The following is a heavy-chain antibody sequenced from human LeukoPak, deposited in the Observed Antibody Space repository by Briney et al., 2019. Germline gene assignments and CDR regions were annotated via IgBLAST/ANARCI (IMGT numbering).Heavy chain of an antibody. J-gene: IGHJ4*02. D-gene: IGHD6-19*01. CDR2: IRYDGSNK. V-gene: IGHV3-33*06. CDR3: AKEAIAVAGSQPFDY. Sequence: GGSLRLSCAASGFTFSSYGMHWVRQAPGKGLELVAVIRYDGSNKYYADSVKGRFTISRDNSKNTLYLQMNSLRAEDTAVYYCAKEAIAVAGSQPFDYWGPGTLVTVSS. CDR1: GFTFSSYG.